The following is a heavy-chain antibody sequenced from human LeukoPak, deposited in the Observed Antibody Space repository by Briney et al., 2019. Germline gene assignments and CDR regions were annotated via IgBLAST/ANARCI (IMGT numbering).Heavy chain of an antibody. CDR2: INHSGST. CDR3: ARDSVTYYYGSGGDYYYMDV. Sequence: SETLSLTCAVYGGSFSGYYWSWIRQPPGKGLEWVGEINHSGSTHYNPSLKSRVTISVDTSKNQFSLKLSSVTAADTAVYYCARDSVTYYYGSGGDYYYMDVWGKGTTVTISS. CDR1: GGSFSGYY. V-gene: IGHV4-34*01. J-gene: IGHJ6*03. D-gene: IGHD3-10*01.